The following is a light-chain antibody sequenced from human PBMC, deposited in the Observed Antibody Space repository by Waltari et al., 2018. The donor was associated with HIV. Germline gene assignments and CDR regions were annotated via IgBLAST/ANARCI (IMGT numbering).Light chain of an antibody. Sequence: QSALTQPRSVSGSPGQSVTISCTGTSSDVGGFNFVSWYQQHPGKAPKLMIYDVTKRPSGVPDRFSGSKFYNTASLTISGLQADDEADYYCCSYAGSYTLVVFGGGTKLTVL. V-gene: IGLV2-11*01. CDR2: DVT. J-gene: IGLJ2*01. CDR3: CSYAGSYTLVV. CDR1: SSDVGGFNF.